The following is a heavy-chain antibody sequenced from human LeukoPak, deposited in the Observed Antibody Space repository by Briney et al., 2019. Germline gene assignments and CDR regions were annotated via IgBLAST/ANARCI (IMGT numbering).Heavy chain of an antibody. CDR3: ATEGKMIRGVYTDY. J-gene: IGHJ4*02. D-gene: IGHD3-10*01. V-gene: IGHV1-18*01. CDR1: GYTFSNYG. CDR2: SSSYNGHT. Sequence: ASVKVSCKASGYTFSNYGISWVRQAPGQGLEWMGWSSSYNGHTNYAQKFQGRVTMTTDTSTSTAYMELRSLRSDDTAVYFCATEGKMIRGVYTDYWGQGTLVTVSS.